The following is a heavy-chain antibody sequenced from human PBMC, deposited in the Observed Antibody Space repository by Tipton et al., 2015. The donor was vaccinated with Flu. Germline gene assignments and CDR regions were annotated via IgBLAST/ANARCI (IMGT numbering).Heavy chain of an antibody. CDR1: GFTFGDYW. V-gene: IGHV3-7*01. D-gene: IGHD2-2*01. CDR2: INQDGSVN. CDR3: GRAIGGSSSH. Sequence: GSLRLSCAASGFTFGDYWMHWVRQAPGKGLEWVANINQDGSVNYYVDSVKGRVTISRDNAKNSLYLQMNNLRAEDTAVYYGGRAIGGSSSHWGQGTLVTVSS. J-gene: IGHJ4*02.